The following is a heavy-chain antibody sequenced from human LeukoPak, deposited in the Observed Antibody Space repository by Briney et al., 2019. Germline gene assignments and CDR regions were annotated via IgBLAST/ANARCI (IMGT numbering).Heavy chain of an antibody. V-gene: IGHV4-59*01. J-gene: IGHJ6*02. D-gene: IGHD3-10*01. Sequence: SETLSLTCTVSGGSISSYYWSWIRQPPGKGLEWIGYIYYSGSTNYNPSLKSRVTISVDTSKNQFSLKLSSVTAADTAVYYCARAWFTMVRGVPGGPAEDYYYGMDVWGQGTTVTVSS. CDR3: ARAWFTMVRGVPGGPAEDYYYGMDV. CDR1: GGSISSYY. CDR2: IYYSGST.